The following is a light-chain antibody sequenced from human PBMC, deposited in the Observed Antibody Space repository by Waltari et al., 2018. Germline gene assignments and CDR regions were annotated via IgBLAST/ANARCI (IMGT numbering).Light chain of an antibody. CDR1: QSIVKY. J-gene: IGKJ1*01. CDR3: QHYVRLPAT. CDR2: HTA. Sequence: EIMLTQSPGTLSLSPGDRATLPCKASQSIVKYLAWYQQKPGQDPRLLIYHTAIRATGIPDRFSGSGSETDFSLTISRLEPEDCAVYYCQHYVRLPATFGQGTNVEIK. V-gene: IGKV3-20*01.